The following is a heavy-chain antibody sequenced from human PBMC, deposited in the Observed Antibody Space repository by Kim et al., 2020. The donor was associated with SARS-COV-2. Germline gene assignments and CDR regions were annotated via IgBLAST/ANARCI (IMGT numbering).Heavy chain of an antibody. CDR2: IYYSGST. Sequence: SETLSLTCTVSGGSISSYYWSWIRQPPGKGLEWIGYIYYSGSTNYNPSLKSRVTISVDTSKNQFSLKLSSVTAADTAVYYCARASWFGELYYYYYGMDVWGQGTTVTVSS. J-gene: IGHJ6*02. CDR3: ARASWFGELYYYYYGMDV. V-gene: IGHV4-59*01. CDR1: GGSISSYY. D-gene: IGHD3-10*01.